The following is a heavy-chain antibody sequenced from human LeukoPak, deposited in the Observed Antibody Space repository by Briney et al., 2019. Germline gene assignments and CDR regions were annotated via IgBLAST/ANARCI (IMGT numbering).Heavy chain of an antibody. CDR1: GYTFTSYD. V-gene: IGHV1-8*01. D-gene: IGHD2-15*01. Sequence: GASVKVSCKASGYTFTSYDINWVRQATGQGLEWMGWMNPNSGNIGYAQKFQGRVTMTRNTSINTTYMELSSLRSEDTAVYYCAREYCSGGSCYATNDAFDIWGQGTMVTVSS. J-gene: IGHJ3*02. CDR2: MNPNSGNI. CDR3: AREYCSGGSCYATNDAFDI.